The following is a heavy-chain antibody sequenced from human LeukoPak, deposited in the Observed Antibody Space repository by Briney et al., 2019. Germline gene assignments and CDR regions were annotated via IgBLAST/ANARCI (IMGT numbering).Heavy chain of an antibody. CDR3: ARQYGSGSYSPFDY. Sequence: SETLSLTCAVYGGSFSGYYWSWIRQPPGKGLEWIGEINHSGSTNYNPSLKSRVTISVDTSKNQFSLKLSSVTAADTAVYYCARQYGSGSYSPFDYWGQGTLVTVSS. CDR2: INHSGST. J-gene: IGHJ4*02. CDR1: GGSFSGYY. D-gene: IGHD3-10*01. V-gene: IGHV4-34*01.